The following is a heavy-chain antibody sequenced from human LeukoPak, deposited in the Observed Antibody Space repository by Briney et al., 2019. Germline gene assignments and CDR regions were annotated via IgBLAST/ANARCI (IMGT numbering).Heavy chain of an antibody. D-gene: IGHD6-19*01. CDR2: INPSGGST. CDR3: ARVSSRPIEQWLVRPDPRGYYFDY. V-gene: IGHV1-46*01. J-gene: IGHJ4*02. Sequence: GASVKVSCKASGYTFTSYYMHWVRQAPGQGLEWMGIINPSGGSTSYAQKFQGRVTMTRDTSTSTVYMELSSLRSEDTAVYYCARVSSRPIEQWLVRPDPRGYYFDYWGQGTLVTVSS. CDR1: GYTFTSYY.